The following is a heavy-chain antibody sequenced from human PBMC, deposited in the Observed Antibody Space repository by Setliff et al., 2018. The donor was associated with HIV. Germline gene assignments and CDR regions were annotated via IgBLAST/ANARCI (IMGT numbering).Heavy chain of an antibody. CDR2: TYYRSKFYN. J-gene: IGHJ3*02. Sequence: SQTLSLTCAITGDSVSSNSAAWNWIRQSPLRGLEWLGRTYYRSKFYNDYAVSVKSRIIINPDTSKNQFSLQLNSVTPEDTAVYYCARLPGQRGQAGRDAFDIWGQGTMVTVSS. V-gene: IGHV6-1*01. CDR1: GDSVSSNSAA. D-gene: IGHD6-19*01. CDR3: ARLPGQRGQAGRDAFDI.